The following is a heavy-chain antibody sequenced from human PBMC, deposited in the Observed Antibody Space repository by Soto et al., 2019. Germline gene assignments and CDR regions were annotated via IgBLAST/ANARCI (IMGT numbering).Heavy chain of an antibody. CDR2: IYHSGST. J-gene: IGHJ6*02. V-gene: IGHV4-30-2*01. CDR1: GGSISSGGYS. Sequence: SETLSLTCAVSGGSISSGGYSWSWIRQPPGKGLEWIGYIYHSGSTYYNPSLKSRVTISVDRSKNQFSLKLSSVTAADTAVYYCARDKGMNYNYYGMDVWGQGTTVTVS. CDR3: ARDKGMNYNYYGMDV.